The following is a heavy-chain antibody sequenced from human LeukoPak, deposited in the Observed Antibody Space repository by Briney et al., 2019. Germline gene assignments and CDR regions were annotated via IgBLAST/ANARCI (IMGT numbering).Heavy chain of an antibody. Sequence: ASVKVSCKASGYTFTSYYMHWVRQAPGQGLEWMGIINPSGGSTSYAQKFQGRVTMTRNTSISTAYMELSSLRSEDTAVYYCARSGGWYGRIDYWGQGTLVTVSS. J-gene: IGHJ4*02. CDR1: GYTFTSYY. CDR2: INPSGGST. D-gene: IGHD6-19*01. V-gene: IGHV1-46*01. CDR3: ARSGGWYGRIDY.